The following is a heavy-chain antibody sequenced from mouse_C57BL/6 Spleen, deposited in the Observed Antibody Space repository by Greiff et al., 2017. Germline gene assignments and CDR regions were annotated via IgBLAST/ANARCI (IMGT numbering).Heavy chain of an antibody. J-gene: IGHJ1*03. D-gene: IGHD1-1*01. Sequence: EVQLQQSGPELVKPGASVKISCKASGYSFTDYNMNWVKQSNGKSLEWIGVINPNYGTTSYNQKFKGKATLTVDPSSSTAYMQLNSLTSEDSAVYYCARGDYYYGSSPHWYFDVWGTGTTVTVSS. V-gene: IGHV1-39*01. CDR1: GYSFTDYN. CDR2: INPNYGTT. CDR3: ARGDYYYGSSPHWYFDV.